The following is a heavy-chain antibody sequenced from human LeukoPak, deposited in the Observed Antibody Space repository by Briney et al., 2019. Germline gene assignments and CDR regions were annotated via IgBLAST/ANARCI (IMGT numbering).Heavy chain of an antibody. CDR1: GFTFSSYA. J-gene: IGHJ4*02. CDR3: ERVGGYGPYYFDY. V-gene: IGHV3-30*04. D-gene: IGHD5-18*01. CDR2: ISYDGSNK. Sequence: GGSLRLSCAGSGFTFSSYAMHWVRRAPGKGLEWVAVISYDGSNKLYADSVKGRFTISRDNSKNTLYLQMNSLRAEDTAVYYCERVGGYGPYYFDYWGQGTLVTVSS.